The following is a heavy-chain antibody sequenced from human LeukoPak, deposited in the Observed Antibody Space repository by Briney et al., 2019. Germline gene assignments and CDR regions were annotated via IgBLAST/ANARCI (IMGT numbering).Heavy chain of an antibody. J-gene: IGHJ4*02. D-gene: IGHD3-3*01. CDR1: GFTFSSYW. Sequence: GGSLRLSCAASGFTFSSYWMHWVRQAPGKGLEWVSRINSDGSSTSYADSVKGRFTISRDNDKNTLYLQMNSLRAEDTAVYYCARDYYDFWSGYYAFDYWGQGTLVTVSS. CDR2: INSDGSST. CDR3: ARDYYDFWSGYYAFDY. V-gene: IGHV3-74*01.